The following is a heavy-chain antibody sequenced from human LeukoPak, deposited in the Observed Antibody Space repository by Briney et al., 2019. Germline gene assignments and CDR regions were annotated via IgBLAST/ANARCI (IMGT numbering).Heavy chain of an antibody. J-gene: IGHJ4*02. CDR1: GGTFSSYA. Sequence: ASVKVSCKASGGTFSSYAISWVRQAPGQGLEWMGIINPSGGSTSYAQKFQGRVTMTRDTSTSTVYMELSSLRSEDTAVYYCARDQGGSGWSPTEVYYDYWGQETLVTVSS. CDR2: INPSGGST. V-gene: IGHV1-46*01. D-gene: IGHD6-19*01. CDR3: ARDQGGSGWSPTEVYYDY.